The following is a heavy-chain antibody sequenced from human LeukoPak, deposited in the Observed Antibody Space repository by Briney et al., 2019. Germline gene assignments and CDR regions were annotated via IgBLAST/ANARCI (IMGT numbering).Heavy chain of an antibody. D-gene: IGHD6-13*01. CDR2: IRYDGSNK. V-gene: IGHV3-30*02. CDR1: GFTFSSYG. CDR3: AKGKRYSSSWSTLDY. Sequence: GGSLRLSCAASGFTFSSYGMHWVRQAPGKGLEWVAFIRYDGSNKYYADSVKGRFTISRDNSKNTLYLQMNSLRAEDTAVYYCAKGKRYSSSWSTLDYWGQGTLVTVSS. J-gene: IGHJ4*02.